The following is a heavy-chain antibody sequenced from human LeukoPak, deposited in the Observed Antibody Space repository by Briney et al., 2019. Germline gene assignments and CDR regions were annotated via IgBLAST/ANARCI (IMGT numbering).Heavy chain of an antibody. CDR3: ARHSPVVSTSTAMDV. V-gene: IGHV4-59*08. D-gene: IGHD3-22*01. CDR2: IYYSGSI. Sequence: SETLSLTCTVSGGSISSYYWSWIRQPPGKALEWIGYIYYSGSINYNPSLTSRVTISVDTSKNQFSLKLTSVTAPDTAVYYCARHSPVVSTSTAMDVWGQGTTVTVSS. CDR1: GGSISSYY. J-gene: IGHJ6*02.